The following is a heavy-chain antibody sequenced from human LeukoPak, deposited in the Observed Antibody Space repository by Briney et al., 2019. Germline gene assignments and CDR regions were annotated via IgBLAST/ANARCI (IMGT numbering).Heavy chain of an antibody. CDR1: GFTFSSYA. J-gene: IGHJ4*02. CDR3: AKAEDIVLMVYASDY. D-gene: IGHD2-8*01. Sequence: GGSLRLPCAASGFTFSSYAMSWVRQAPGKGLEWVSAISGSGGSTYYADSVKGRFTISRDNSKNTLYLQMNSLRAEDTAVYYCAKAEDIVLMVYASDYWGQGTLVTVSS. V-gene: IGHV3-23*01. CDR2: ISGSGGST.